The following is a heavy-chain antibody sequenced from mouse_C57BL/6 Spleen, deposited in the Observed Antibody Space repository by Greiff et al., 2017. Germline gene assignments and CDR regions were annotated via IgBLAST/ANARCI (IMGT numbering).Heavy chain of an antibody. V-gene: IGHV1-39*01. J-gene: IGHJ3*01. CDR2: INPNYGTT. CDR3: ASPFTTPSRGFAY. CDR1: GYSFTDYN. Sequence: VQLKQSGPELVKPGASVKISCKASGYSFTDYNMNWVKQSNGKSLEWIGVINPNYGTTSYNQKFKGKATLTVDQSSSTAYMQLNSLTSEDSAVYYCASPFTTPSRGFAYWGQGTLVTVSA. D-gene: IGHD1-1*01.